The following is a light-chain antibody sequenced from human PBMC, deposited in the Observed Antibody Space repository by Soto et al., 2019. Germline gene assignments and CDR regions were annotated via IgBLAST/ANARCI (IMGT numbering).Light chain of an antibody. CDR2: WAS. J-gene: IGKJ1*01. CDR1: QSVLYSSNNKNY. V-gene: IGKV4-1*01. CDR3: QQHYKTPWT. Sequence: DIVMTQSPDSLAVSLGERATINCKSSQSVLYSSNNKNYLAWYQQKAGQPPKLLIYWASTRESGVPDRFSGSGSGTDFTLTISSLQAEDVAVYYCQQHYKTPWTFGQGPKVEI.